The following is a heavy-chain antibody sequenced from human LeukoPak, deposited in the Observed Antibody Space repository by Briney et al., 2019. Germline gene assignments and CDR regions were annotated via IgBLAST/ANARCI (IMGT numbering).Heavy chain of an antibody. CDR3: AKSEDYYGSGSYYRS. D-gene: IGHD3-10*01. J-gene: IGHJ4*02. CDR2: ISYDGSNK. CDR1: GFTFSSYG. Sequence: SGRSLRLSCAASGFTFSSYGTHWVRQAPGKGLEWVAVISYDGSNKYYADSVKGRFTISRDNSKNTLYLQMNSLRAEDTAVYYCAKSEDYYGSGSYYRSWGQGTLVTVSS. V-gene: IGHV3-30*18.